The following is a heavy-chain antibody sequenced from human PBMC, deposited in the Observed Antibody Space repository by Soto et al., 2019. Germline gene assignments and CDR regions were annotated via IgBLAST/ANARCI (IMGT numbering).Heavy chain of an antibody. CDR2: ITYDGSNK. CDR3: ARTRRGAAGHYYFDS. CDR1: GFSFSNYP. Sequence: GGSLRLSCAASGFSFSNYPVHWVRQAPGKGLEWVAVITYDGSNKYYADSVKGGFTISRSNSKETLYMPMNSLRVDDTAVYYCARTRRGAAGHYYFDSWGQGTLVTVSS. V-gene: IGHV3-30-3*01. D-gene: IGHD6-19*01. J-gene: IGHJ4*02.